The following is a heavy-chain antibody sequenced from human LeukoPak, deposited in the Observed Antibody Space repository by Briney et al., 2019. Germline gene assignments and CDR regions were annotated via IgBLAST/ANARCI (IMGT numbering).Heavy chain of an antibody. CDR3: ARSGLGYDSLYSDY. CDR1: GYTFTGYY. D-gene: IGHD3-22*01. CDR2: INPNSGGT. V-gene: IGHV1-2*02. J-gene: IGHJ4*02. Sequence: ASVKVSCKASGYTFTGYYMHWVRQAPGQGLEWMGWINPNSGGTNYAQKFQGRVTMTRDMSTSTVYMELSSLRSEDTAVYYCARSGLGYDSLYSDYWGQGTLVTVSS.